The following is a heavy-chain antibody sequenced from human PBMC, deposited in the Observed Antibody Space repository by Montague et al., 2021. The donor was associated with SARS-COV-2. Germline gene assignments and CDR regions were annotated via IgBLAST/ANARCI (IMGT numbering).Heavy chain of an antibody. V-gene: IGHV4-39*07. CDR2: IYYSGST. D-gene: IGHD3-9*01. Sequence: SETLSLTCTVSGGSISSSSYYWGWIRQPPGKGLEWIGSIYYSGSTYYNPSLKSRVTISVDTSKNQFSLKLSSATAADTAVYYCARDGSLSFESLIGPRHYYYGMDVWGQGTTVTVSS. CDR3: ARDGSLSFESLIGPRHYYYGMDV. CDR1: GGSISSSSYY. J-gene: IGHJ6*02.